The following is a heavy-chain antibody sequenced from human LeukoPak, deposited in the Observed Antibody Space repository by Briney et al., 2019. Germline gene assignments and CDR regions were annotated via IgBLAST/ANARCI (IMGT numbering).Heavy chain of an antibody. V-gene: IGHV3-30*18. CDR3: TKGYNGYDYAFDI. Sequence: PGGSLRLSCAVSGFTFTNFPMHWVRQAPGKGLEWVAFISDEESNKYYADSVKGRITISRDNSKNTLYLQMNSLRTEDTAMYFCTKGYNGYDYAFDIWGQGTMVTVSS. CDR2: ISDEESNK. CDR1: GFTFTNFP. D-gene: IGHD5-12*01. J-gene: IGHJ3*02.